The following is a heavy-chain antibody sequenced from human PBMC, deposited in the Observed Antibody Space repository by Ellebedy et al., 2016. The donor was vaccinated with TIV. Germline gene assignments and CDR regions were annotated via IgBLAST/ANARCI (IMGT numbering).Heavy chain of an antibody. V-gene: IGHV3-11*06. Sequence: GESLKISCEASGFTFSDYYMSWLRQAPGKGPEWLSYISNTGIYTNYADSVKGRFTIYRDNAENSLYLQMNSLRAEDTAVYYCARDGAMDVWGQGTTVTVSS. CDR2: ISNTGIYT. J-gene: IGHJ6*02. CDR1: GFTFSDYY. CDR3: ARDGAMDV.